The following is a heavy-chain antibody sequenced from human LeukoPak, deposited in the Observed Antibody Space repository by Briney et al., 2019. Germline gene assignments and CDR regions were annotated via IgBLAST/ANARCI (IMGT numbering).Heavy chain of an antibody. J-gene: IGHJ4*02. CDR3: VRVANELCGRSTCYRHFDY. CDR2: IITEGTIT. CDR1: GFTFSSYR. Sequence: GGPLRLPCAASGFTFSSYRTHGAPQVTGKGLVSVSRIITEGTITTYAGSVKGRFTISRDNARNTLYLQMHSLRAEDTAVYYCVRVANELCGRSTCYRHFDYWGQGTLVTVSS. D-gene: IGHD2-2*01. V-gene: IGHV3-74*01.